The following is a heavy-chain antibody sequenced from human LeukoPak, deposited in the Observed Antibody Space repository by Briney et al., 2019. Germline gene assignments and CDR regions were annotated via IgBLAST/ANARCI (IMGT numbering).Heavy chain of an antibody. J-gene: IGHJ4*02. CDR1: GFTFSIYS. CDR2: ISGSSSYI. V-gene: IGHV3-21*01. D-gene: IGHD3-22*01. Sequence: KPGGSLRLSCAASGFTFSIYSMNWVRQAPGKGLEWVSSISGSSSYIYYADSVKGRFTISRDNAKNSLYLQMNSLRAEDTAVYYCARDPETYYYDSSGYDYWGQGTLVTVSS. CDR3: ARDPETYYYDSSGYDY.